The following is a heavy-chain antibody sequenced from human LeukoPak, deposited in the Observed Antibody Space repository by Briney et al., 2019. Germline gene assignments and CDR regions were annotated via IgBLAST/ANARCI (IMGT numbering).Heavy chain of an antibody. CDR1: GGSFSGYY. J-gene: IGHJ3*02. CDR3: ARPAGYSSSWYGGGSAFDI. V-gene: IGHV4-59*08. Sequence: SETLSLTCAVYGGSFSGYYWSWIRQPPGKGLEWIGYIYYSGSTNYNPSLKSRVTISVDTSKNQFSLKLSSVTAADTAVYYCARPAGYSSSWYGGGSAFDIWGQGTMVTVSS. D-gene: IGHD6-13*01. CDR2: IYYSGST.